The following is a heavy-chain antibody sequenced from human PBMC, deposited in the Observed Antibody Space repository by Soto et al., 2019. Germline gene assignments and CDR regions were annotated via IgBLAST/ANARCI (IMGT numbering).Heavy chain of an antibody. J-gene: IGHJ4*02. CDR3: TRLVVVATSGYVGFDH. V-gene: IGHV4-39*01. CDR2: MSYSGST. CDR1: GDSLRTGSYY. Sequence: SETLSLTCSVSGDSLRTGSYYWSWIRQPPGKGLEWIGSMSYSGSTLHNPSLRSRVTMSVDTPKSQFSLKLTSVTATDTALYYCTRLVVVATSGYVGFDHWGQGSLVTVSS. D-gene: IGHD2-15*01.